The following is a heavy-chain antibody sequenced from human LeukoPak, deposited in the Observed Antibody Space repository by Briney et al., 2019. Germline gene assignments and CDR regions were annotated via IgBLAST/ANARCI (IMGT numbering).Heavy chain of an antibody. J-gene: IGHJ4*02. D-gene: IGHD4-17*01. Sequence: GGSLRLSCAASGFTFSSYGMSWVRQAPGKGLEWISYISSSSTSIYYADSVKGRFTISRDNAKNSLFLQMNSLRAEDTAVYYCARYGDYSSQAPFDYWGQGTLVTVSS. CDR2: ISSSSTSI. CDR1: GFTFSSYG. V-gene: IGHV3-48*04. CDR3: ARYGDYSSQAPFDY.